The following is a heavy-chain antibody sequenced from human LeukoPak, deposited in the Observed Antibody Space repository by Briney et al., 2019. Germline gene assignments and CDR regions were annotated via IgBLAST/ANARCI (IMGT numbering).Heavy chain of an antibody. CDR1: GGSFSGYY. Sequence: SETLSLTCAVYGGSFSGYYWSWIRQPPGKGLEWIGEINHSGSTNYNPSLKSRVTISVDTSKNQFSLKLSSVTAADTAVYYCARANTYQTYDYVWGSYRVLDAFDIWGQGTMVTVSS. V-gene: IGHV4-34*01. D-gene: IGHD3-16*02. CDR2: INHSGST. J-gene: IGHJ3*02. CDR3: ARANTYQTYDYVWGSYRVLDAFDI.